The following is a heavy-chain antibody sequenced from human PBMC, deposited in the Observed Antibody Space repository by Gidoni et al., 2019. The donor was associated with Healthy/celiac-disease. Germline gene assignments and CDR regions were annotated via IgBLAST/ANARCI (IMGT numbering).Heavy chain of an antibody. CDR2: IRSKAYGGTT. J-gene: IGHJ4*02. CDR3: TRDMWTGYYYDSSGYYLR. CDR1: GFTFGDYA. D-gene: IGHD3-22*01. V-gene: IGHV3-49*05. Sequence: EVQLVESGGGLVKPGRSLRLSCTASGFTFGDYAMRWFRQAPGKGLEWVGFIRSKAYGGTTEYAASVKGRFTISRDDSKSIAYLQMNSLKTEDTAVYYCTRDMWTGYYYDSSGYYLRWGQGTLVTVSS.